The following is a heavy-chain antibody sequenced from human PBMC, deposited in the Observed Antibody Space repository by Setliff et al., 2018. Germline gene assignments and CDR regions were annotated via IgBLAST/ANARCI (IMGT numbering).Heavy chain of an antibody. J-gene: IGHJ6*02. CDR1: GYTFTSYA. Sequence: SVKVSCKASGYTFTSYAMHWVRQAPGQRLEWMGWIIPILGIANYAQKFQGRVTITADKSTSTAYMELSSLRSEDTAVYYCAKTYSGYDKYYGMDVWGQGTTVTVSS. V-gene: IGHV1-69*10. D-gene: IGHD5-12*01. CDR3: AKTYSGYDKYYGMDV. CDR2: IIPILGIA.